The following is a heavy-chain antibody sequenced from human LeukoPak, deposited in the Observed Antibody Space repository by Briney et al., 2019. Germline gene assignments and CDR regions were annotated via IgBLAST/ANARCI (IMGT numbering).Heavy chain of an antibody. J-gene: IGHJ4*02. D-gene: IGHD3-3*01. CDR1: GGSISSSSYY. V-gene: IGHV4-39*01. Sequence: SETLSLTCTVSGGSISSSSYYWGWIRQPPGKGLEWIGSIYYSGSTYYNPSLKSRVTISVDTSKNQFSLKLSSVTAADTAVYYCARHDFDFWSGHFGPMFDYWGLGTLVTVSS. CDR3: ARHDFDFWSGHFGPMFDY. CDR2: IYYSGST.